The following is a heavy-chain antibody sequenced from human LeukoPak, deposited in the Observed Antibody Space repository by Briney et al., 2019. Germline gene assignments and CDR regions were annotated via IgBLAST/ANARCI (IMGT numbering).Heavy chain of an antibody. J-gene: IGHJ4*02. Sequence: PGGSLRLSCTVSGFTFNNYAMNWVRQAPGKGLEWVSTISRNDATYYSDSVKGRCTVSRDNSKSTLYLQMNFLSAEDTAVYYCASSPYGDWAYDYFDYWGQGTLVTVSS. CDR1: GFTFNNYA. V-gene: IGHV3-23*01. D-gene: IGHD4-17*01. CDR2: ISRNDAT. CDR3: ASSPYGDWAYDYFDY.